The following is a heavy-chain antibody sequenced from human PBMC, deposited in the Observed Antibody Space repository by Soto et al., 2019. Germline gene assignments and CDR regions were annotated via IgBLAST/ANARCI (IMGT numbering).Heavy chain of an antibody. Sequence: GESLKISCKCSGYSFTTYWIGWVRQMPGKGLEWMGIIYPGDSDTRFSPSFQGQVTISVDKSIHTAYLQWSSLKASDSAMYYCARWAYQFHPYPFGYWGQGTLVTVSS. CDR3: ARWAYQFHPYPFGY. J-gene: IGHJ4*02. CDR2: IYPGDSDT. V-gene: IGHV5-51*01. CDR1: GYSFTTYW. D-gene: IGHD2-21*01.